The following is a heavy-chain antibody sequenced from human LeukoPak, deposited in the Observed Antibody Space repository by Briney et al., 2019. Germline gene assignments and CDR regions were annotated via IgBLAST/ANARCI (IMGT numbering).Heavy chain of an antibody. CDR2: IYYSGST. Sequence: SETLSLTCTVSGGSISSSSYYWGWIRQPPGKGLEWIGSIYYSGSTYYNPSLKSRVTISVDTSKNQFSLKLSSVTAADTAVYYCARDGGGYSRWGQGTLVTVSS. D-gene: IGHD5-18*01. CDR3: ARDGGGYSR. V-gene: IGHV4-39*07. CDR1: GGSISSSSYY. J-gene: IGHJ4*02.